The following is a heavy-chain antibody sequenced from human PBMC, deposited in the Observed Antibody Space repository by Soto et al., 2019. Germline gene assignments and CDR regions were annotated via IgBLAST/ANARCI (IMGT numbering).Heavy chain of an antibody. CDR3: AGTRGYCSGGSCPTVVDY. Sequence: SETLSLTCTVSGGSISSYYWSWIRQPPGKGLEWIGYIYYSGSTNYNPSLKSRVTISVDTSKNQFSLKLSSVTTADTAVYYCAGTRGYCSGGSCPTVVDYWGQGTLVTVSS. D-gene: IGHD2-15*01. CDR2: IYYSGST. J-gene: IGHJ4*02. CDR1: GGSISSYY. V-gene: IGHV4-59*01.